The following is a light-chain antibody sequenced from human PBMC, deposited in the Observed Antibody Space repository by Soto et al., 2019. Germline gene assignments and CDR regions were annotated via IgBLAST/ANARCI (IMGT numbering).Light chain of an antibody. Sequence: QSVLTQPPSVSGAPWQRVTISCTGSSSNIGAGYDVHWYQQLPGTAPKLLIYGNSNRPSGVPDRFSGSKSGTSASLAITGLXAEDEADYYCQSYDSSLSGYVFGTGTKVTLL. V-gene: IGLV1-40*01. CDR1: SSNIGAGYD. CDR3: QSYDSSLSGYV. CDR2: GNS. J-gene: IGLJ1*01.